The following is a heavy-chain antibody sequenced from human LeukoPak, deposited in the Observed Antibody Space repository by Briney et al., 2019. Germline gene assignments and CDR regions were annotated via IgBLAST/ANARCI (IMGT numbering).Heavy chain of an antibody. V-gene: IGHV3-30-3*01. CDR2: ISHDGSNK. Sequence: GGSLRLSCAASGFTFSSYAMHWVRQAPGKGLEWVAVISHDGSNKYYADSVKGRFTISRDNSKNTLYLQMNSLRAEDTAVYYCARPYSSSYGFDYWGQGTLVTVSS. CDR1: GFTFSSYA. D-gene: IGHD6-6*01. CDR3: ARPYSSSYGFDY. J-gene: IGHJ4*02.